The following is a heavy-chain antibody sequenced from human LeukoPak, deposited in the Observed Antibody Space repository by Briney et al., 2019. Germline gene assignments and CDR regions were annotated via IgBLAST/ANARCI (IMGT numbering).Heavy chain of an antibody. J-gene: IGHJ4*02. CDR1: GYTFTDYY. CDR2: INPNSGDT. Sequence: ASVEVSCKASGYTFTDYYIHWVRQAPGQGLEWMGRINPNSGDTSYPQKFQGRVTMTRDTSISTAHMELSSLTCDDTAVYYCVRDSRVSADYWGQGTLVTVSS. D-gene: IGHD2-8*01. V-gene: IGHV1-2*06. CDR3: VRDSRVSADY.